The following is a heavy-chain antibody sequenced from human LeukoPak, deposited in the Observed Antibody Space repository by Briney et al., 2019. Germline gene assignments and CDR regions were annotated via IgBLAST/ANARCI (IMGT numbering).Heavy chain of an antibody. Sequence: SGPTLVKPTQTLTLTCTFSGFSLSTSGMGVGWIRQPPGKALEWLALIYCDDDKRYSPSLKSRLTITKDTSKNQVVLTMTNMDPVDTATYYCAHIPQLSSGWYSFDYWGQGTLVTVSS. V-gene: IGHV2-5*02. CDR2: IYCDDDK. CDR3: AHIPQLSSGWYSFDY. J-gene: IGHJ4*02. CDR1: GFSLSTSGMG. D-gene: IGHD6-19*01.